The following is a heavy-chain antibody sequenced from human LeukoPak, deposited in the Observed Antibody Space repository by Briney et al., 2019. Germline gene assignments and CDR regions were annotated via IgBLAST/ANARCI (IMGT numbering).Heavy chain of an antibody. V-gene: IGHV1-2*02. Sequence: GASVKVSCKASGYTFTGYYMHWVRQAPGQGLEWMGWINPNFGGANYAQKFQGRVTITRDTSISTAYMELSRLRSDDTAVYYCARVSPVDLPDSRSWPPPRRVGNYGMDVWDQGTTVSVSS. CDR3: ARVSPVDLPDSRSWPPPRRVGNYGMDV. CDR2: INPNFGGA. D-gene: IGHD6-13*01. CDR1: GYTFTGYY. J-gene: IGHJ6*02.